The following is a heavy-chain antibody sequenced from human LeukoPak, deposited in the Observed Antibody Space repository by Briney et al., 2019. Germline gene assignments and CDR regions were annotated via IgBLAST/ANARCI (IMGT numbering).Heavy chain of an antibody. CDR1: GFTFSSYA. CDR3: ARDRGLITMIVKGFDY. Sequence: GGSLRLSCAASGFTFSSYAMHWVRQAPGKGLEWVAVISYDGSNKYYADSVKGRFTISRDNSKNTLYLQMNSLRAEDTAVYYCARDRGLITMIVKGFDYWGQGTLVTVSS. J-gene: IGHJ4*02. D-gene: IGHD3-22*01. CDR2: ISYDGSNK. V-gene: IGHV3-30*01.